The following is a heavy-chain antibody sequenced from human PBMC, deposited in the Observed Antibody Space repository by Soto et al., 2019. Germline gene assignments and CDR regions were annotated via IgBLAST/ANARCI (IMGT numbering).Heavy chain of an antibody. D-gene: IGHD3-10*01. V-gene: IGHV4-4*02. CDR3: AAGIEQLWFGELGYYYYYMDV. CDR1: SGSISSSNW. CDR2: IYHSGST. Sequence: SETLSLTCAVSSGSISSSNWWSWVRQPPGKGLEWIGEIYHSGSTNYNPSLKSRVTISVDKSKNQFSLKLSSVTAADTAVYYCAAGIEQLWFGELGYYYYYMDVWGKGTTVTVSS. J-gene: IGHJ6*03.